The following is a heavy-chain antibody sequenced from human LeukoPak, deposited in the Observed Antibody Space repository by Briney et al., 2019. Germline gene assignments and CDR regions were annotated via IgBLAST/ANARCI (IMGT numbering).Heavy chain of an antibody. V-gene: IGHV1-2*02. CDR1: GYTFAGYY. J-gene: IGHJ4*02. CDR3: ARAENLRAAEDY. CDR2: INPNSGGT. Sequence: ASVKVSCKASGYTFAGYYMHWVRQAPGQGLEWMGWINPNSGGTNDAQKFQGRVTMTRNTSISTAYMELSRRRSDDTAMYYSARAENLRAAEDYWGQGTLVTVSS. D-gene: IGHD2-15*01.